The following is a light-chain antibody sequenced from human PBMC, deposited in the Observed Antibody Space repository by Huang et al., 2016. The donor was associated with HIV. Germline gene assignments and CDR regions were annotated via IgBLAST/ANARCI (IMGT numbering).Light chain of an antibody. CDR2: GAS. CDR1: QSIINY. V-gene: IGKV1-39*01. CDR3: QQSYNTPPT. Sequence: DIQMTQSPASLSASVGDRVTITCRATQSIINYVNWYQQKPGKAPTLLIYGASTLQSGVPSRFSGSVSGTDFTLTISSLQPEDFTTYYCQQSYNTPPTFGQGTKVEI. J-gene: IGKJ1*01.